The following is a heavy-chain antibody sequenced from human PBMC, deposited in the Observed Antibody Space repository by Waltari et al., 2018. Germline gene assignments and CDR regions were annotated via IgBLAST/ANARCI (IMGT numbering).Heavy chain of an antibody. CDR2: ISSSSSTI. V-gene: IGHV3-48*04. Sequence: EVQLVESGGGLVQPGGSLRLSCAASGFTFSSYSMNWVRQAPGKGLEWVSYISSSSSTIYYADSVKGRFTISRDNAKNSLYLQMNSLRAEDTAVYYCARDDPDHEDWFDPWGQGTLVTVSS. CDR3: ARDDPDHEDWFDP. J-gene: IGHJ5*02. CDR1: GFTFSSYS.